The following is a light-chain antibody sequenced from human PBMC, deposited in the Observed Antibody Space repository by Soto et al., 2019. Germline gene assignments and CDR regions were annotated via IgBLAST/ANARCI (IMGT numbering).Light chain of an antibody. CDR1: QSIRDW. Sequence: DIQMTQSPSTLSVSVRDRVTITCRASQSIRDWLAWYQQIPGKAPKLLIYKASNLETGVPSRFSGTGSGTEFTLIINGLQPDDFATYYCQQYHSDSLRTFGQGTKV. V-gene: IGKV1-5*03. CDR3: QQYHSDSLRT. CDR2: KAS. J-gene: IGKJ1*01.